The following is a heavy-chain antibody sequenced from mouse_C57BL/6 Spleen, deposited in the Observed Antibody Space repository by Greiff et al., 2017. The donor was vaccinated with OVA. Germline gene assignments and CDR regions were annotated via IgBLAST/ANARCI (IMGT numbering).Heavy chain of an antibody. J-gene: IGHJ4*01. CDR2: IRSKSNNYAT. Sequence: EVQLVESGGGLVQPKGSLKLSCAASGFSFNTYAMNWVRQAPGKGLEWVARIRSKSNNYATYYADSVKDRFTISRDDSESMLYLQMNNLKTEDTAMYYGVRLDYDYGEGAMDYWGQGTSVTVSA. V-gene: IGHV10-1*01. D-gene: IGHD2-4*01. CDR3: VRLDYDYGEGAMDY. CDR1: GFSFNTYA.